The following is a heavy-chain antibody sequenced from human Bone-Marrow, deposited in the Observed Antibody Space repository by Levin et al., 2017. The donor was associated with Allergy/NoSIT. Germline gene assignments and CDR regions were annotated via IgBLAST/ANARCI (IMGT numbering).Heavy chain of an antibody. CDR2: IKQDGSEK. D-gene: IGHD3-3*01. Sequence: RGESLKISCAASGFTFSSYWMSWVRQAPGKGLEWVANIKQDGSEKYYVDSVKGRFTISRDNAKNSLYLQMNSLRAEDTAVYYCAREGYYDFWSGYYRDYYYGMDVWGQGTTVTVSS. V-gene: IGHV3-7*01. CDR1: GFTFSSYW. CDR3: AREGYYDFWSGYYRDYYYGMDV. J-gene: IGHJ6*02.